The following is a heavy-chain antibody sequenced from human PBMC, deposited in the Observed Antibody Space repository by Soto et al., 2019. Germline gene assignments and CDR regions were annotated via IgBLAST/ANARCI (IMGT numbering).Heavy chain of an antibody. CDR2: MFDSGST. D-gene: IGHD3-10*01. CDR1: GGSVSSGRYY. CDR3: ARAYYYGSGRGRSMDV. J-gene: IGHJ6*02. V-gene: IGHV4-61*01. Sequence: QVQLQESGPGLVKASETLSLTCTVSGGSVSSGRYYWSWIRQPPGKGLEWIGYMFDSGSTNYNPPLKSRVTIAVDTSKNQFSLKLSSVTAADTAVYYCARAYYYGSGRGRSMDVWGQGTTVTVSS.